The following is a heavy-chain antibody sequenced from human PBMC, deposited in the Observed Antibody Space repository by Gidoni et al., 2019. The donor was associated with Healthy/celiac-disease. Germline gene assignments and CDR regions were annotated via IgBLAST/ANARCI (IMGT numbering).Heavy chain of an antibody. Sequence: EVQLVESGGGLVKPGGSLRLSCAASGFTFSRYSMNWVRQAPGKGLEWVSSISSSSSYRYYADSVKGRFTISRDNAKNSLYLQMNSLRAEDTAVYYCARDGVGYYDSSGCNGVDYWGQGTLVTVSS. CDR3: ARDGVGYYDSSGCNGVDY. CDR1: GFTFSRYS. D-gene: IGHD3-22*01. J-gene: IGHJ4*02. CDR2: ISSSSSYR. V-gene: IGHV3-21*01.